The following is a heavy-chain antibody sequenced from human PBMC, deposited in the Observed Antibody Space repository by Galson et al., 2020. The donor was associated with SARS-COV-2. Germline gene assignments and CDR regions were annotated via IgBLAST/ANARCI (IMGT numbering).Heavy chain of an antibody. CDR1: GGSISSGGYY. Sequence: SENLSLTCTVSGGSISSGGYYWSWIRQHPGKGLEWIGYIYYSGSTYYNPSLKSRVTISVDTSKNQFSLKLSSVTAADTAVYYCARNRHLDYVDAFEIWGQGTMVTVSS. D-gene: IGHD3-16*01. V-gene: IGHV4-31*03. CDR2: IYYSGST. CDR3: ARNRHLDYVDAFEI. J-gene: IGHJ3*02.